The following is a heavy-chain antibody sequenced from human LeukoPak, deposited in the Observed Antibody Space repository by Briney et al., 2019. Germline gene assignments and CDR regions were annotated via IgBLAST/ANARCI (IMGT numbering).Heavy chain of an antibody. V-gene: IGHV3-13*01. CDR1: GFTPSSHD. Sequence: GGSLRLSCAASGFTPSSHDVHWVRQVPGKGLEWISAINVAGNTYYSDSVKGRFSVSRDNAKNSVHLLMTSLRAGDTALYHCAGEPDVYGSWYFDLWGRGTPVTVSS. CDR2: INVAGNT. J-gene: IGHJ2*01. CDR3: AGEPDVYGSWYFDL. D-gene: IGHD6-19*01.